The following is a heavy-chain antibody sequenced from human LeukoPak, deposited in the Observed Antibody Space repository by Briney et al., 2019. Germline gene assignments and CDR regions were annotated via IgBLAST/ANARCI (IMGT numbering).Heavy chain of an antibody. CDR1: GGSIGSGDYY. CDR2: IYYSGST. Sequence: SETLSLTCTVSGGSIGSGDYYWSWIRQPPGKGLEWIGYIYYSGSTYYNPSLKSRVTISVDTSKNQFSLKLSSVTAADTAVYYCARALTLGDDAFDIWGQGTMVTVSS. D-gene: IGHD3-10*01. CDR3: ARALTLGDDAFDI. J-gene: IGHJ3*02. V-gene: IGHV4-30-4*08.